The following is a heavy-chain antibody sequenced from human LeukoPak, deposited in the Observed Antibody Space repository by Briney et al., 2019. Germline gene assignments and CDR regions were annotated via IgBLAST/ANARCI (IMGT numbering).Heavy chain of an antibody. CDR2: INPNSGGT. CDR1: GYTFTGYY. J-gene: IGHJ3*02. CDR3: AREITYYYDSSGYYHDAFDI. V-gene: IGHV1-2*02. D-gene: IGHD3-22*01. Sequence: ASVKVSCKASGYTFTGYYMHWVRQAPGQGLEWMGWINPNSGGTNYAQKFQGRVTMTRDTSISTAYMELSRLRSDDTAVYHCAREITYYYDSSGYYHDAFDIWGQGTMVTVSS.